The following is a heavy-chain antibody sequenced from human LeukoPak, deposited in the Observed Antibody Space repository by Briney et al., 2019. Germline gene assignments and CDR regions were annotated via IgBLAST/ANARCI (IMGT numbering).Heavy chain of an antibody. D-gene: IGHD4-11*01. CDR1: GDSISTYY. J-gene: IGHJ4*02. V-gene: IGHV4-4*07. CDR3: AREKMTTITTIDY. CDR2: IYISGTP. Sequence: PSETLSLTCSVSGDSISTYYWTWIRQPAGKGLEWIGRIYISGTPNYNPSIRGRVTMSIDTSMNQFSLKLTSVTAADTAVYYCAREKMTTITTIDYWGQGTLVTVSS.